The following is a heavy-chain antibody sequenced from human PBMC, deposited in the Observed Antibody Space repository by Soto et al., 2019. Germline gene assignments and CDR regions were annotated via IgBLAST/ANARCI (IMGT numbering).Heavy chain of an antibody. D-gene: IGHD6-19*01. CDR3: ARDSAVAALDP. CDR1: GYTFTSCG. Sequence: QVQLVQSGAEVKKPGASVKVSCKASGYTFTSCGISWVRQAPGQGLEWMGWISASNGNTNYAKKLRGRVTMKTATSTSTGYMELRSLRSDDTAVYYCARDSAVAALDPWGQGTLVTVSS. V-gene: IGHV1-18*01. CDR2: ISASNGNT. J-gene: IGHJ5*02.